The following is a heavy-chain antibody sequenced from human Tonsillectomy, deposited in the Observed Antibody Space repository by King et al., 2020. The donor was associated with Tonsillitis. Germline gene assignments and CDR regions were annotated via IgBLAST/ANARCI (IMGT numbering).Heavy chain of an antibody. CDR2: IYWTDDK. CDR3: AHSQPVLWFGNLVSPYNWFDP. Sequence: ITLKESGPTLVKPTQTLTLTCTFSGFSLSTTGVGVGWIRQPPGKALEWLALIYWTDDKRYSPSLKSRLTITKDTSKNQVVLTMTNLGPADTATYFCAHSQPVLWFGNLVSPYNWFDPWGQGSLVTVSS. D-gene: IGHD3-10*01. V-gene: IGHV2-5*01. CDR1: GFSLSTTGVG. J-gene: IGHJ5*02.